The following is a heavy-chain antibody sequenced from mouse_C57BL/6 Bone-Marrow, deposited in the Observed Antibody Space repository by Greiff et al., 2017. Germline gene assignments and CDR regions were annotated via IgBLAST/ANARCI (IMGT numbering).Heavy chain of an antibody. D-gene: IGHD2-3*01. CDR3: ARWRDGYYGGFAY. V-gene: IGHV1-59*01. J-gene: IGHJ3*01. CDR2: IDPSDSYT. CDR1: GYTFTSYW. Sequence: VQLQQPGAELVRPGTSVKLSCKASGYTFTSYWMHWVKQRPGQGLEWIGVIDPSDSYTNYNQKFTGKATLTVDTSSSTAYMQLSSLTSEDSAVYYCARWRDGYYGGFAYWGQGTLVTVSA.